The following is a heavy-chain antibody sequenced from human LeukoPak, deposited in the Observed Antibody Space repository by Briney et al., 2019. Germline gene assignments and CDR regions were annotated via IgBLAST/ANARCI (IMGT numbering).Heavy chain of an antibody. D-gene: IGHD6-19*01. V-gene: IGHV3-43*02. CDR1: GITFSNYY. CDR3: AKDRGSGWYYFDY. J-gene: IGHJ4*02. CDR2: ISGDGGST. Sequence: GGSLRLSCVTSGITFSNYYMHWVRQAPGKGLEWVSLISGDGGSTYYADSVKGRFTISRDNSKNSLYLQMNSLRTEDTALYYCAKDRGSGWYYFDYWGQGTLVTVSS.